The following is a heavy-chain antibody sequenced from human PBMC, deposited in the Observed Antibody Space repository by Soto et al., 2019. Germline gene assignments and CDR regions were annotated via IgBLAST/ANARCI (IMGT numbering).Heavy chain of an antibody. CDR3: ASLMGATNYYFDY. CDR2: VIPIFGTA. J-gene: IGHJ4*02. Sequence: SVKVSCKASGGTFSSYAISWVRQAPGQGLEWMGGVIPIFGTANYAQKFQGRVTITADESTSTAYMELSSLRSEDTAVYYCASLMGATNYYFDYWGQGTLVTVSS. V-gene: IGHV1-69*13. CDR1: GGTFSSYA. D-gene: IGHD1-26*01.